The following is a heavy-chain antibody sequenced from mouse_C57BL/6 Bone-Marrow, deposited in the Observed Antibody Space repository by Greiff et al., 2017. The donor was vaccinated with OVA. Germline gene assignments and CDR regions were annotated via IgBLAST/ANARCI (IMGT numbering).Heavy chain of an antibody. D-gene: IGHD4-1*01. J-gene: IGHJ3*01. Sequence: VQLQQPGAELVRPGSSVKLSCKASGYTFTSYWMHWVKQRPIQGLEWIGNIDPSDSETHYNQKFKDKATLTVDKSSSTAYMQLSSLTSEDSAVYYCARGGLTGTDAYWGQGTLVTVSA. CDR2: IDPSDSET. V-gene: IGHV1-52*01. CDR1: GYTFTSYW. CDR3: ARGGLTGTDAY.